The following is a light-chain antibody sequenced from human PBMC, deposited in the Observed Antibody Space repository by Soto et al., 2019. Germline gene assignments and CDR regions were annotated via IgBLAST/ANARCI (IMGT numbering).Light chain of an antibody. Sequence: DIVMTQSPDSMAVSLGERATINCKSSQSVLYSSNNKNYVAWYQQKTGQPPKLLIYWASTRKSGVPDRFSGSGSGTDFTLTISSLQAEDVAVYYCQQHYTTPPTFGPGTKVDIK. V-gene: IGKV4-1*01. CDR2: WAS. J-gene: IGKJ3*01. CDR3: QQHYTTPPT. CDR1: QSVLYSSNNKNY.